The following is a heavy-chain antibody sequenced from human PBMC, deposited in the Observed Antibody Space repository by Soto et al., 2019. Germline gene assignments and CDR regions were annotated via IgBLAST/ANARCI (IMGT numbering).Heavy chain of an antibody. CDR2: INHNGST. J-gene: IGHJ4*02. CDR3: ARGVGTGWWPN. CDR1: GGSFSGYY. V-gene: IGHV4-34*01. Sequence: QVQLQQWGAGLLKPSETLSLTCAVYGGSFSGYYWSWIRQPPGKGLEWIGEINHNGSTNYNPSLKSRVTISVDTSKNQFSLKLSSVTAADTAVYYCARGVGTGWWPNWGQGTLVTVSS. D-gene: IGHD2-15*01.